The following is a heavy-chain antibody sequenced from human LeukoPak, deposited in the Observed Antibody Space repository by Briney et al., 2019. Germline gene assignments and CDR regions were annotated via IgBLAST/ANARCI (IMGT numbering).Heavy chain of an antibody. Sequence: ASVTVSCTVSGYTFTSYGLTWMRQAPGQGLEWMGWIAPNNGNTNNAQKFQGRVTMTTDTSTSTAYMELRSLRSDDTAVYYYASRSGTTPYYFDFWGQGTLVTVSS. V-gene: IGHV1-18*01. CDR3: ASRSGTTPYYFDF. D-gene: IGHD4-17*01. CDR2: IAPNNGNT. CDR1: GYTFTSYG. J-gene: IGHJ4*02.